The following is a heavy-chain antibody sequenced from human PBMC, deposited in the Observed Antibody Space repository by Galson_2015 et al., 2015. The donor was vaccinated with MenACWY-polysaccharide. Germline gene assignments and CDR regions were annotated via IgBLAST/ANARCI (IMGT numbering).Heavy chain of an antibody. CDR1: GFTFSRYW. J-gene: IGHJ3*02. CDR3: ARPSNPGYSSGLTHAFDI. D-gene: IGHD6-19*01. Sequence: SLRLSCAASGFTFSRYWMHWVRRAPGKGLVWVSRINSDGRSTSYADSVKGRFTISRDNAKNTLYLQMNSPRAEDTAVYYCARPSNPGYSSGLTHAFDIWGQGTMVTVSS. CDR2: INSDGRST. V-gene: IGHV3-74*01.